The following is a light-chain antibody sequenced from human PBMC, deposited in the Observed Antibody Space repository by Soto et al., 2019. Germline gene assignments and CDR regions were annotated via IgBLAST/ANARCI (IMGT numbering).Light chain of an antibody. V-gene: IGKV4-1*01. CDR2: WAS. CDR1: QSVLYSSNNKNY. Sequence: DIVMTQSPDSLAVSLGGRATIDCKSSQSVLYSSNNKNYLAWYQQKPGQPPKLLIYWASTRESGVPDRFSGSGSGTDFTLTISGLQAEDVAVYYCQQYYTTPPLTFGGGTKVEIK. J-gene: IGKJ4*01. CDR3: QQYYTTPPLT.